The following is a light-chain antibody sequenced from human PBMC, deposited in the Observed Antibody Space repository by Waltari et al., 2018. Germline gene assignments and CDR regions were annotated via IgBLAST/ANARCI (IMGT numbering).Light chain of an antibody. V-gene: IGKV1-5*03. J-gene: IGKJ4*01. CDR1: QSINIW. CDR2: KAS. CDR3: QQYDRHPVT. Sequence: DIQLTQSPSTLPASVGDRLTITCRASQSINIWLAWYQQKTGKAPKFLISKASSLQSGVPSRFSGSGSGTEFTLTISSLQPDDFATYYCQQYDRHPVTFGGGTKVEVK.